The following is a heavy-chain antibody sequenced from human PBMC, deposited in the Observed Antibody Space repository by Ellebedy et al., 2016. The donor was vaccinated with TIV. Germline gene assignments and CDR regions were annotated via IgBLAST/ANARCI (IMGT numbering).Heavy chain of an antibody. V-gene: IGHV4-4*07. CDR3: ARGGTSGSWYLGAYYYYGMDV. CDR1: GGSISSYY. Sequence: SETLSLXXTVSGGSISSYYWSWIRQPAGKGLEWIGRIYTSGSTNYNPSLKSRVTISVDTSKNQFSLKLSSVTAADTAVYYCARGGTSGSWYLGAYYYYGMDVWGQGTTVTVSS. J-gene: IGHJ6*02. D-gene: IGHD6-13*01. CDR2: IYTSGST.